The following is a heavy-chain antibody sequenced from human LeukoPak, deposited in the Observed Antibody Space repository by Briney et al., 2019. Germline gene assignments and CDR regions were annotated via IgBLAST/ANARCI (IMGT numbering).Heavy chain of an antibody. CDR3: AKYLKYAFDN. CDR2: IGISSGNT. D-gene: IGHD2-8*01. Sequence: GGSLRLSCAASGFTFSSYSMNWVRQAPGKGLEWISYIGISSGNTKYADSVKGRFIISGDKAKNSLYLQMNSLRVEDTAVYYCAKYLKYAFDNWGQGTLVTVSS. CDR1: GFTFSSYS. V-gene: IGHV3-48*01. J-gene: IGHJ4*02.